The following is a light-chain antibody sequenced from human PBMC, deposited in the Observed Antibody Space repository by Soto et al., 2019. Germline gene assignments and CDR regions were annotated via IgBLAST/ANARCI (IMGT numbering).Light chain of an antibody. CDR2: GAS. V-gene: IGKV3-20*01. J-gene: IGKJ1*01. Sequence: EIVLTQSXGTLSLSPGERATLSCRASQSVSSSYLAWYQQKPGQAPRLLIYGASSRATGIPDRFSGSGSGTDFTLTISRLEPEDFAVYYCQQYGSSPQTFGQGTKVEIK. CDR1: QSVSSSY. CDR3: QQYGSSPQT.